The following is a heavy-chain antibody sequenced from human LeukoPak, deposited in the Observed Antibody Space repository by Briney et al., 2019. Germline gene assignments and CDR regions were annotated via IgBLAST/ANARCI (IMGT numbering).Heavy chain of an antibody. CDR2: IKRKADGGTT. CDR1: GFTFSNAW. J-gene: IGHJ4*02. V-gene: IGHV3-15*01. Sequence: GGSLRLSCAASGFTFSNAWMSWVRQAPGKGLEWVGRIKRKADGGTTDYAAPVKDRFTISRDDSKTTLYLQMSSLKPDDTAVYFCNTGTAAADYWGQGTQVTVSS. D-gene: IGHD6-25*01. CDR3: NTGTAAADY.